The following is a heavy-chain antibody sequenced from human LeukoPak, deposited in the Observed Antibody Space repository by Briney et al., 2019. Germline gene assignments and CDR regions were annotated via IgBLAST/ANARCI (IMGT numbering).Heavy chain of an antibody. CDR3: ARDYCSSTSCYFDY. V-gene: IGHV3-33*01. D-gene: IGHD2-2*01. CDR2: IWYDGSNK. J-gene: IGHJ4*02. Sequence: GGSLRLSCAASGFTFSSYGMHWVRQAPGKGLEWVAVIWYDGSNKYYADSVKGQFTISRDNSKDTLYLQMNSLRAEDTAVYYCARDYCSSTSCYFDYWGQGTLVTVSS. CDR1: GFTFSSYG.